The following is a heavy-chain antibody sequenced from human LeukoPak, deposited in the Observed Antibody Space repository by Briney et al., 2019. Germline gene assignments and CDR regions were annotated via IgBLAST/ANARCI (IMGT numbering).Heavy chain of an antibody. D-gene: IGHD5-18*01. J-gene: IGHJ4*02. Sequence: PSETLSLTCAVYGGSFSGYYWSWIRQPPGKGLEWIGKINHSGSTNYNPSLKSRVTISVDTSKNQFSLKLSSVTAADTAVYYCARSRHSYGYDYWGQGTLVTVSS. CDR3: ARSRHSYGYDY. CDR2: INHSGST. V-gene: IGHV4-34*01. CDR1: GGSFSGYY.